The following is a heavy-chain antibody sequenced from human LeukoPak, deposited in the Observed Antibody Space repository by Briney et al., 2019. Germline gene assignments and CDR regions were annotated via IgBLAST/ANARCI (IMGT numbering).Heavy chain of an antibody. Sequence: GGSLRLSCAASGFTFSSYWMHWVRQAPGKGLVWVSRINSDGSSTSYADSVKGRFTISRDNAKNTLYLQMNSLRAEDTAVYYCARVTRWSGYYDYWGQGTLVTVSS. D-gene: IGHD3-3*01. J-gene: IGHJ4*02. CDR3: ARVTRWSGYYDY. CDR2: INSDGSST. V-gene: IGHV3-74*01. CDR1: GFTFSSYW.